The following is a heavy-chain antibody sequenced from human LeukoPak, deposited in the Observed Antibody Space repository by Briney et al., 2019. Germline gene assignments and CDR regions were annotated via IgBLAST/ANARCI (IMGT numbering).Heavy chain of an antibody. CDR2: INPNSGGT. D-gene: IGHD6-13*01. CDR1: GYTFTGYY. J-gene: IGHJ3*02. V-gene: IGHV1-2*02. Sequence: ASVKVSCKASGYTFTGYYMHWVRQAPGQGLEWMGWINPNSGGTNYAQKFQGRVTMTRDTSISTAYMELSRLRSDDTAVYYCATSFIAAAGRDAFDIWGQGTMVTVSS. CDR3: ATSFIAAAGRDAFDI.